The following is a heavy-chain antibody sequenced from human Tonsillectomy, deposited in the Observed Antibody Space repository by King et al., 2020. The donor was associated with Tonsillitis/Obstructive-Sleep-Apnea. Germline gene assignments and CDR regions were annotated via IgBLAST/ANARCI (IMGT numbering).Heavy chain of an antibody. CDR3: ARARAAAGDY. J-gene: IGHJ4*02. Sequence: VQLQQWGAGLLKPSETLSLTCAVYGGSFSGYYWSWIRQPPGKGLEWIGEINHSGSTNYNPSLKSRVTISVDTSKNQFSLKLSSVTAAATAVYYCARARAAAGDYWGQGTLVTVSS. CDR2: INHSGST. D-gene: IGHD6-13*01. CDR1: GGSFSGYY. V-gene: IGHV4-34*01.